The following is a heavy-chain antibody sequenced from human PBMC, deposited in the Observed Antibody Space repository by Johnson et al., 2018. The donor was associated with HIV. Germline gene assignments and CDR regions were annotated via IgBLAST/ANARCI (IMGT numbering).Heavy chain of an antibody. J-gene: IGHJ3*02. CDR2: ISYDGSDT. D-gene: IGHD3-10*02. Sequence: VQVVESGGGVVQPGRSLRLSCAASGFTFSSYGMHWVRQAPGKVLEWVAVISYDGSDTYYADSVQGRFTISRDNSKNTLFLHMISLRAEDTAVYYCARDVNRYYYVGAFDIWGQGTMVTVSS. V-gene: IGHV3-30*03. CDR1: GFTFSSYG. CDR3: ARDVNRYYYVGAFDI.